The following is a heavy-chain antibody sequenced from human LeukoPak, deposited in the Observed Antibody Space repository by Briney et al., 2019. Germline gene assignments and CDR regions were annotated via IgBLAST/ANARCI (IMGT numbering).Heavy chain of an antibody. J-gene: IGHJ5*02. CDR3: ARGVAGGNWFDP. CDR1: GFTVSSNH. D-gene: IGHD6-19*01. Sequence: GGSLRLSCAASGFTVSSNHMNWVRQAPGKGLEWVSVIYNSGSTSYADSVKGRSTISRDISKNILYFQMNSLKAEDTAVYYCARGVAGGNWFDPWGQGTLVTVSS. V-gene: IGHV3-53*01. CDR2: IYNSGST.